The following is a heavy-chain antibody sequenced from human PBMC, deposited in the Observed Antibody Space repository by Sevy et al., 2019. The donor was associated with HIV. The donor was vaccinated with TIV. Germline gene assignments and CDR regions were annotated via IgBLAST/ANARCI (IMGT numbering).Heavy chain of an antibody. J-gene: IGHJ4*02. CDR2: IHYTGGT. CDR1: DGSISNSDSY. CDR3: ASKRGYNHGPFDY. V-gene: IGHV4-30-4*02. D-gene: IGHD5-12*01. Sequence: SDTLSLTCTVSDGSISNSDSYWSWIRQPPGKGLEWIGYIHYTGGTYYNPFLKSRVAMSVDTSEKQFSLKLSSMTEADTAVYYCASKRGYNHGPFDYWGQGTLVTVSS.